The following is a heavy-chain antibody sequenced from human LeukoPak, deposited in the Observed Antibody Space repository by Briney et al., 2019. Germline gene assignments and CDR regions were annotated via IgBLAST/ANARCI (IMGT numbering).Heavy chain of an antibody. CDR1: GFIFSSYW. D-gene: IGHD6-19*01. Sequence: GGSLRLSCAASGFIFSSYWMSWVRQAPGKGLEWVGNIKPDGSGKYYMDSVKGRFTISRDNAKNSLYLQTNSLTAEDTAIYYCTTTLNIALAGYIWGQGTMVTVSS. CDR2: IKPDGSGK. CDR3: TTTLNIALAGYI. V-gene: IGHV3-7*01. J-gene: IGHJ3*02.